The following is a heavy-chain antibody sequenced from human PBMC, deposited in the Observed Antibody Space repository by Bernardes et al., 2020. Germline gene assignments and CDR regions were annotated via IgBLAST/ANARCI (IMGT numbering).Heavy chain of an antibody. Sequence: GGSLRLSCAASGFTFSSYAMSWVCQAPGKGLAWVSAISGSGGSTYYADSVKGRFTISRDNSKNTLYLQMNSLRAEDTAVYYCAKSPVSGSYNFDYWGQGTLVTVSS. CDR2: ISGSGGST. D-gene: IGHD1-26*01. J-gene: IGHJ4*02. CDR3: AKSPVSGSYNFDY. CDR1: GFTFSSYA. V-gene: IGHV3-23*01.